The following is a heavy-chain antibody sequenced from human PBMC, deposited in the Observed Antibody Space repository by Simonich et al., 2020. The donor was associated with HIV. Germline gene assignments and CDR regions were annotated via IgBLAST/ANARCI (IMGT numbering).Heavy chain of an antibody. D-gene: IGHD1-1*01. V-gene: IGHV4-34*01. Sequence: QVQLQQWGAGLLKPSETLSLTCAVYGGSFSGYYWSWIPQSPEEGLEWIGEINHSGITNYNPSLTSRVTILVDTSKNQFSLKLSSVTAADTAVYFCARTGDRVFDYWGQGILVTVSS. CDR3: ARTGDRVFDY. J-gene: IGHJ4*02. CDR2: INHSGIT. CDR1: GGSFSGYY.